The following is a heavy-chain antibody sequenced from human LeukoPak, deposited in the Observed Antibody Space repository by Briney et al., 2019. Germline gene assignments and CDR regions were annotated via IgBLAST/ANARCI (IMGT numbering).Heavy chain of an antibody. D-gene: IGHD3-3*01. V-gene: IGHV4-4*07. J-gene: IGHJ5*02. Sequence: SETLSLTCTVSGGSISSYYWSWIRQPAGKGLEWIGRIYTSGSTNYNPSLKSRVTMSVDTSKNQFSLKLSSVTAADTAVYYCARDSDFWSGFDWFDPWGQGALVTVSS. CDR2: IYTSGST. CDR1: GGSISSYY. CDR3: ARDSDFWSGFDWFDP.